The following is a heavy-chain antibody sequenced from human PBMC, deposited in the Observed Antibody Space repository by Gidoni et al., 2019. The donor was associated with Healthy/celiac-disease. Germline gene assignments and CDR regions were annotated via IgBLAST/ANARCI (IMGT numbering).Heavy chain of an antibody. D-gene: IGHD3-3*01. Sequence: QVQLVQSGAEVKKPGSSVKVSCKASGGTFSSSTISWVRQHPGQGLEWMGRIIPILGIANYAQKFQGRVTITADKSTSTAYMELSSLRSEDTAVYYCAREATIFGVVIRHYYYYGMDVWGQGTTVTVSS. CDR2: IIPILGIA. CDR1: GGTFSSST. V-gene: IGHV1-69*08. J-gene: IGHJ6*02. CDR3: AREATIFGVVIRHYYYYGMDV.